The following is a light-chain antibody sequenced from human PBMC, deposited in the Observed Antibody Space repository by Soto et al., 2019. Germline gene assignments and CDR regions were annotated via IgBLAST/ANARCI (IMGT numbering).Light chain of an antibody. V-gene: IGLV2-23*01. CDR3: CSYAGGSTSV. J-gene: IGLJ2*01. CDR2: EGT. Sequence: QSVLTQPASVSGSPGQSITISCTGTSSDVGSYNLVSWYQQHPGKAPKLMIYEGTKRPSGVSNRFSGSKSGNTASLTISGLQAEDEADYYCCSYAGGSTSVFGGGTKLTVL. CDR1: SSDVGSYNL.